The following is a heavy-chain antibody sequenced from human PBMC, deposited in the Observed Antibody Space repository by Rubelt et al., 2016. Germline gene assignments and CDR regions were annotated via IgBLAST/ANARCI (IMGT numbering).Heavy chain of an antibody. V-gene: IGHV5-51*01. D-gene: IGHD2-21*02. CDR1: GYSFTSYW. CDR2: IYPGDSDT. Sequence: LKISCKGSGYSFTSYWIGWVRQMPGKGLEWMGIIYPGDSDTRYSPSFQGQVTISADKSISTAYLQWSSLKASDTAMYYCARQSCGGDCPHRVPNWFDPWGQGTLVTVSS. J-gene: IGHJ5*02. CDR3: ARQSCGGDCPHRVPNWFDP.